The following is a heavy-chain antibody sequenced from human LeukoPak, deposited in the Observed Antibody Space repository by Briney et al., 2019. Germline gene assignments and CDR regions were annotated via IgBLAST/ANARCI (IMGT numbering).Heavy chain of an antibody. V-gene: IGHV3-23*01. Sequence: HPGGSLRLSCAASGFTFSSYAMSWVRQAPGKGPEWVSAISGSGGSTYYADSVKGRFTISRDNSKNTLYLQMNSLRAEDTAVYYCAKDPYYYGSGSYFDYWGQGTLVTVSS. CDR2: ISGSGGST. D-gene: IGHD3-10*01. CDR1: GFTFSSYA. CDR3: AKDPYYYGSGSYFDY. J-gene: IGHJ4*02.